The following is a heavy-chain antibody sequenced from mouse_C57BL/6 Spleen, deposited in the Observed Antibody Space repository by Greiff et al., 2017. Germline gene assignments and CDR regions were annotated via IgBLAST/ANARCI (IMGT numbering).Heavy chain of an antibody. V-gene: IGHV1-64*01. Sequence: QVQLQQPGAELVKPGASVKLSCKASGYTFTSYWMHWVKQRPGQGLEWIGMIHPNSGSTNYNEKFKSKATLTVDKSSSTAYMQLSSLTSEDSAVYYCAPRGWDERYFDVWGTGTTVTVSS. CDR3: APRGWDERYFDV. CDR2: IHPNSGST. CDR1: GYTFTSYW. D-gene: IGHD4-1*01. J-gene: IGHJ1*03.